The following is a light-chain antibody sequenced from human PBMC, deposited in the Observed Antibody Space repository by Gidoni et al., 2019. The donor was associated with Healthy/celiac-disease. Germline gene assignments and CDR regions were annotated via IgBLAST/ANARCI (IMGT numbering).Light chain of an antibody. CDR1: QSISRY. J-gene: IGKJ1*01. Sequence: DIQMTQSPSSLSASVGDRVTITCRARQSISRYLNWYQQKPGKAPKLLFFAASSLQSGVPSRFSGSGSGTDFTLTISSLQPEDFATYYCQQTYSAPPTFGQXTKVDI. CDR2: AAS. CDR3: QQTYSAPPT. V-gene: IGKV1-39*01.